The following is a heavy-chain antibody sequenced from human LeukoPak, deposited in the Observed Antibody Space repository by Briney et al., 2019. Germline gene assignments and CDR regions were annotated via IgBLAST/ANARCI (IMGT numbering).Heavy chain of an antibody. CDR3: ARVFFGSSGYSFDY. V-gene: IGHV4-30-4*01. CDR1: GGSISSGDYY. Sequence: PSETLSLTCTVSGGSISSGDYYWSWLRQPPGKGLEWIGNIYYSGSTYYNPSLKSRVTISVDTSKNQFSVKLSSVTAADTAVYYCARVFFGSSGYSFDYWGQGTLVTVSS. D-gene: IGHD3-22*01. CDR2: IYYSGST. J-gene: IGHJ4*02.